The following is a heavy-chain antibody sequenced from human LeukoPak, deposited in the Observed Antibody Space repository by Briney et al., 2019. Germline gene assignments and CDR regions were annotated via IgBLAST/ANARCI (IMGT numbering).Heavy chain of an antibody. D-gene: IGHD3-22*01. CDR3: ARDLEDSSPFGAFDM. Sequence: GGSLRLSGAASGFIFSNYVMHWVRQAPGKGLEWVAAIWFDGIRKYYADSVKGRLTISRDNSKNTLYLQMNSLRAEDTAVYYCARDLEDSSPFGAFDMWGQGTMVTVSS. J-gene: IGHJ3*02. V-gene: IGHV3-33*01. CDR1: GFIFSNYV. CDR2: IWFDGIRK.